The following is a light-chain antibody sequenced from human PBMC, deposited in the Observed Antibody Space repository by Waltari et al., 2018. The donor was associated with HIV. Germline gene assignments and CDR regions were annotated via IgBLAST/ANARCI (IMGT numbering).Light chain of an antibody. V-gene: IGKV3D-20*01. CDR1: QSVTSS. CDR3: QQYAKSPRT. Sequence: LLTQSPSTLSASLGDRVTLSCRASQSVTSSLAWYQQKPGPAPRLLIYDALNRASGIPYRFSGSGSGTDFTLTISRLEPEDFAVYFCQQYAKSPRTFGQGTKVEIK. J-gene: IGKJ1*01. CDR2: DAL.